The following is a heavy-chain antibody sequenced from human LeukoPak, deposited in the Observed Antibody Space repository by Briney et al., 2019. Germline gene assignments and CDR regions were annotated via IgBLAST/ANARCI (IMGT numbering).Heavy chain of an antibody. CDR2: IYTSGST. Sequence: SETLSLTSTVSGGSISSYYWSWIRQPAGKGLEWIGRIYTSGSTNYNPSLKSRVTMSVDTSKNQFSLKLSSVTAADTAVYYCARDFVVVPDLYYYGMDVWGQGTTVTVSS. CDR3: ARDFVVVPDLYYYGMDV. J-gene: IGHJ6*02. V-gene: IGHV4-4*07. CDR1: GGSISSYY. D-gene: IGHD2-2*01.